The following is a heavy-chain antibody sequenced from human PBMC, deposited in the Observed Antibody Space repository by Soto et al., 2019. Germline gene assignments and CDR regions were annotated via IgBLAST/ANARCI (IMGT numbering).Heavy chain of an antibody. Sequence: VQLLESGGGLVQPGGSLRLSCAASGFTFSGYAMSWVRQAPGKGLEWVSTISGSGDSTYYADSVKGRFTISRDNSRNTLFLQMNSLRAEDTAVYHCAKRFGSGYYSAFDVWGQGTMVTVSS. D-gene: IGHD3-22*01. V-gene: IGHV3-23*01. CDR1: GFTFSGYA. CDR2: ISGSGDST. J-gene: IGHJ3*01. CDR3: AKRFGSGYYSAFDV.